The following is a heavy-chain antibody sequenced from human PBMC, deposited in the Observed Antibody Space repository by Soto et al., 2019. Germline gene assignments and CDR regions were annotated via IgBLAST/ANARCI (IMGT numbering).Heavy chain of an antibody. Sequence: QITLKESGPTLVKPTQTLTLTCTFSGFSLSTSVVGVGWIRQPPGKALEWLALIYWDDDKRYSPSLKSRITITKDPSKNQVVLTMSSLAPVDTATYYCAHTIGALVATSLWRAAVILDWFDPWGQGTLVTVSS. J-gene: IGHJ5*02. D-gene: IGHD5-12*01. CDR1: GFSLSTSVVG. V-gene: IGHV2-5*02. CDR3: AHTIGALVATSLWRAAVILDWFDP. CDR2: IYWDDDK.